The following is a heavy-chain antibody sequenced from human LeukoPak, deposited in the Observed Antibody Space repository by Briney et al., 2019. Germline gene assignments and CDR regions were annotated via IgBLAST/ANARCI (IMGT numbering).Heavy chain of an antibody. J-gene: IGHJ6*02. Sequence: SVKVSCKASGYTFTSYYMHWVRQAPGQGLEWMGGIIPIFGTANYAQKFQGRVTITADESTSTAYMELSSLRSEDTAVYYCARGSRGGYSYGYSHYYYYYGMDVWGQGTTVTVSS. CDR3: ARGSRGGYSYGYSHYYYYYGMDV. D-gene: IGHD5-18*01. V-gene: IGHV1-69*13. CDR2: IIPIFGTA. CDR1: GYTFTSYY.